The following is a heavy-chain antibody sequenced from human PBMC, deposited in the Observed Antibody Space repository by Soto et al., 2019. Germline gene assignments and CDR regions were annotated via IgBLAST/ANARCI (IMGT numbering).Heavy chain of an antibody. J-gene: IGHJ4*02. Sequence: QVQLVQSGAEVKKPGASVKVSCKASGYTFPSYGISWVRQAPGQGLERMGWISAYNGNTTYPQKLQGRVAMPTDTTTSTTYMELRSLGSDDTAVYYCSRDAPTIAAQDDYWGQGTLVTVSS. CDR3: SRDAPTIAAQDDY. D-gene: IGHD6-13*01. CDR2: ISAYNGNT. CDR1: GYTFPSYG. V-gene: IGHV1-18*01.